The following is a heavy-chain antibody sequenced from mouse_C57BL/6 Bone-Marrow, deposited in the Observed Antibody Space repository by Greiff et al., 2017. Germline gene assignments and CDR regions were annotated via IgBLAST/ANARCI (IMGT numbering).Heavy chain of an antibody. V-gene: IGHV1-61*01. J-gene: IGHJ4*01. CDR2: IYPSDSET. D-gene: IGHD1-1*01. CDR3: ARGNHYYGSSYGAMDY. CDR1: GYTFTSYW. Sequence: QVQLQQPGAELVRPGSSVKLSCKASGYTFTSYWMDWVKQRPGQGLEWIGNIYPSDSETHYNQKFKDKATLTVDKSSSTAYMQLSSLTSEDSAVYYCARGNHYYGSSYGAMDYWGQGTSVTVSS.